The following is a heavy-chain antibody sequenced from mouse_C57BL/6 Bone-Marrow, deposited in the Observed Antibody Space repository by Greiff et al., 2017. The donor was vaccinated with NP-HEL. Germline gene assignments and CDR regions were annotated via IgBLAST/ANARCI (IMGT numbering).Heavy chain of an antibody. CDR3: ARGGGMDY. Sequence: VKLQQSGAELARPGASVKLSCKASGYTFTSYGISWVKQRTGQGLEWIGEIYPRSGNTYYNEKFKGKATLTADKSSSTAYMELRSLTSEDSAVYFCARGGGMDYWGQGTSVTVSS. V-gene: IGHV1-81*01. CDR2: IYPRSGNT. J-gene: IGHJ4*01. CDR1: GYTFTSYG.